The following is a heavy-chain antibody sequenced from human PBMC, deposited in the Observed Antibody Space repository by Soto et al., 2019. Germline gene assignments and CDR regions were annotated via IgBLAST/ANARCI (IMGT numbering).Heavy chain of an antibody. CDR2: INPDASSI. CDR1: EFTFSSSW. V-gene: IGHV3-74*01. J-gene: IGHJ4*02. D-gene: IGHD2-15*01. Sequence: PDGSLRLSCVVSEFTFSSSWMHWIRQRPGKRPVSVSSINPDASSIHCADSVNGRFTSSRDNARNMLYLQMNSLRAEDSALYYCVTGWSDYWGRGALVTACS. CDR3: VTGWSDY.